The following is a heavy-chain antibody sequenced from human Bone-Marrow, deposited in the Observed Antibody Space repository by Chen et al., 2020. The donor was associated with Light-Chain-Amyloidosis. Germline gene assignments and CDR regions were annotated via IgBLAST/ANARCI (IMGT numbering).Heavy chain of an antibody. V-gene: IGHV4-38-2*01. D-gene: IGHD2-21*02. CDR3: ARGVYCGGDCYEANYYYAMDV. J-gene: IGHJ6*02. Sequence: QVQLQESGPGLVQPSATLSLTCAVSGYPINTGYYWGWIRQPPGKGLEWIESIYRSGYTYYNPSLKSRVTISEDTSRNQFSLRLRSVTAADTAMYYCARGVYCGGDCYEANYYYAMDVWGQGTTVTVSS. CDR2: IYRSGYT. CDR1: GYPINTGYY.